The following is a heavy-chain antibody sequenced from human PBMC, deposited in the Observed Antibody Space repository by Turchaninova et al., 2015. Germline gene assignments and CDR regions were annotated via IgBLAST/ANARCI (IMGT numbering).Heavy chain of an antibody. V-gene: IGHV3-30*18. Sequence: QVQLVESGGGGVQPGGSLRRSCAASGFPFSRYGIHRVRHAPGKGLEWGAFISNDGRNKYYADSVKGRFTISRDNSKNTLYLQMNSLRAEDTAVYYCAKEASDYNNYPGSLMDVWGQGTTVTVSS. J-gene: IGHJ6*02. CDR2: ISNDGRNK. D-gene: IGHD4-11*01. CDR1: GFPFSRYG. CDR3: AKEASDYNNYPGSLMDV.